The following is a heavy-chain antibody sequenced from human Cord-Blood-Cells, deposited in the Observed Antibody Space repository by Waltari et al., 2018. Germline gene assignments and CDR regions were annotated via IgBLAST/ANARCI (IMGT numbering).Heavy chain of an antibody. CDR2: IIPTFGTA. CDR3: ARDAGNCGGDCYYY. Sequence: QVQLVQSGAEVKKPGSSVKVSCKASGGTFSSYAISWVRQAPGQGLEWMGWIIPTFGTANYAQKFQGRVTITADESTSTAYMELSSLRSEDTAVYYCARDAGNCGGDCYYYWGQGTLVTVSS. V-gene: IGHV1-69*01. J-gene: IGHJ4*02. CDR1: GGTFSSYA. D-gene: IGHD2-21*01.